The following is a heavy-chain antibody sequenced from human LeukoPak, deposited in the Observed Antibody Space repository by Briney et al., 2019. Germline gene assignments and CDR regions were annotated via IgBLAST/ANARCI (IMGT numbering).Heavy chain of an antibody. J-gene: IGHJ4*02. CDR3: ARVRVSSSSHPWYFDY. D-gene: IGHD6-19*01. CDR1: RGSMSSYY. Sequence: SETLSLTCTVSRGSMSSYYWSWIRQPPGKGLEWIGYIYYSGSTNYNPSLKSRVNVSVDTSKNQFSLKLTSVTAADTAVYYCARVRVSSSSHPWYFDYWGQGTLATVSS. V-gene: IGHV4-59*01. CDR2: IYYSGST.